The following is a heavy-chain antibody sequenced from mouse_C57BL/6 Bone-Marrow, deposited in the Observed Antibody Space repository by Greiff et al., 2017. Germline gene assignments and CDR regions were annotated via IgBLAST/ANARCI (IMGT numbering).Heavy chain of an antibody. CDR1: GYTFTEYT. CDR3: AIHEEEFYYYGSSPWFAY. J-gene: IGHJ3*01. Sequence: QVQLQQSGAELVKPGASVKLSCKASGYTFTEYTIHWVKQRSGQGLEWIGWFYPGSGSIKYNEKFKDKATLTADKSSSTVYMELSSLTSEDTAVYVCAIHEEEFYYYGSSPWFAYWGQGTLVTVSA. D-gene: IGHD1-1*01. CDR2: FYPGSGSI. V-gene: IGHV1-62-2*01.